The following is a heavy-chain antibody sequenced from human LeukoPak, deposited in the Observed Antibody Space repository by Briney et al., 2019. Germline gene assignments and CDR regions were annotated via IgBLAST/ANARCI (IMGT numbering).Heavy chain of an antibody. CDR2: IYHSGST. Sequence: SETLSLTCAVSGGSISSGGYSWSWIRQPPGKGLEWIGYIYHSGSTYCNPSLKSRVTISVDRSKNQFSLKLSSVTAADTAVYYCARGGDSFSWFDPWGQGTLVTVSS. D-gene: IGHD3-16*01. V-gene: IGHV4-30-2*01. CDR3: ARGGDSFSWFDP. J-gene: IGHJ5*02. CDR1: GGSISSGGYS.